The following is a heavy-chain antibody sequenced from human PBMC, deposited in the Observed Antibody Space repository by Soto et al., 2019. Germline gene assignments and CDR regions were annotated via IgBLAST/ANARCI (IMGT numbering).Heavy chain of an antibody. CDR1: GYTFTSYY. V-gene: IGHV1-46*01. CDR2: INPSGGST. D-gene: IGHD3-22*01. Sequence: ASVKVSCKASGYTFTSYYMHWVRQAPGQGLEWMGIINPSGGSTSYAQKFQGRVTMTRDTSTSTVYMELSSLRAEDMAVYYCARDHYYDSSGYYPPHFDYWGQGTLVTVSS. J-gene: IGHJ4*02. CDR3: ARDHYYDSSGYYPPHFDY.